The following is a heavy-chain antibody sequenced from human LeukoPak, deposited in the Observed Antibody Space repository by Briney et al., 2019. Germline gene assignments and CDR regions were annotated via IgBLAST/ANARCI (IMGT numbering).Heavy chain of an antibody. CDR1: GGSISSYY. D-gene: IGHD3-3*01. V-gene: IGHV4-4*09. CDR3: ARGPITITIFGVAFDY. J-gene: IGHJ4*02. Sequence: SETLSLTCTVSGGSISSYYWSWIRQPPGKGLEWIGYIYTSRSTNYNPSLKSRVTISVDTSKNQFSLKLSSVTAADTAVYYCARGPITITIFGVAFDYWGQGTLVTVSS. CDR2: IYTSRST.